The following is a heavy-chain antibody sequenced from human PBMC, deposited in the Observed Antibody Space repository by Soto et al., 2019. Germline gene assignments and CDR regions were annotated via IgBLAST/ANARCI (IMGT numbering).Heavy chain of an antibody. Sequence: SETLSLTCTVSGGSISSYYWSWIRQPPGKGLEWIGYIYYSGSTNYNPSLKSRVTISVDTSKNQFSLKLSSVTAADTAVYYCARESYDFWSGYPNYYYYYMDVWGKGTTVTVSS. D-gene: IGHD3-3*01. CDR1: GGSISSYY. CDR2: IYYSGST. J-gene: IGHJ6*03. CDR3: ARESYDFWSGYPNYYYYYMDV. V-gene: IGHV4-59*01.